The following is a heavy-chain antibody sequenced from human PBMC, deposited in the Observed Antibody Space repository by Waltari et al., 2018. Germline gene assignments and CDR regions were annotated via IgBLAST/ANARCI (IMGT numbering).Heavy chain of an antibody. D-gene: IGHD6-6*01. Sequence: QVQLQESGPGLVKPSETLSLTCAVSGYSSSSGYYWGWIRQPQGKGLEWIGSISHSGSTYYNPSLKSRVTISVDTSKNQFSLKLSSVTAADTAVYYCASRISSSSGLFDYWGQGTLVTVSS. CDR3: ASRISSSSGLFDY. CDR2: ISHSGST. J-gene: IGHJ4*02. V-gene: IGHV4-38-2*01. CDR1: GYSSSSGYY.